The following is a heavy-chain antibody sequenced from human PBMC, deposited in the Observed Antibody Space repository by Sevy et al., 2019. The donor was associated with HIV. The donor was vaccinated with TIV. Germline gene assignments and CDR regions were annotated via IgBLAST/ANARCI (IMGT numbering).Heavy chain of an antibody. CDR3: ARKYDSSGYFDY. D-gene: IGHD3-22*01. V-gene: IGHV3-23*01. J-gene: IGHJ4*02. Sequence: GGSLRLSCAASGFTFSNYAMNWVRQAPGKGLEWVSGISGSGGSGDKTHYADSVKVRFTISRDDSKNSLYLQLNSLRAEDTAIYYCARKYDSSGYFDYWGQGTLVTVSS. CDR1: GFTFSNYA. CDR2: ISGSGGSGDKT.